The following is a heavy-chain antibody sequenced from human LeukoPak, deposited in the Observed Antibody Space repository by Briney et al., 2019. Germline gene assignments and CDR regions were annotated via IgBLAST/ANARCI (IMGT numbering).Heavy chain of an antibody. CDR2: ISGSSTHI. J-gene: IGHJ3*02. V-gene: IGHV3-21*04. CDR1: GYIFSKYS. Sequence: KSGGSLRLSCVASGYIFSKYSVNWVRQAPGKGLEWVSSISGSSTHIHYADSVKGRFTISRDNSKNTLYLQMNSLRAEDTAVYYCAKGPHYDFWSGYPSDAFDIWGQGTMVTVSS. D-gene: IGHD3-3*01. CDR3: AKGPHYDFWSGYPSDAFDI.